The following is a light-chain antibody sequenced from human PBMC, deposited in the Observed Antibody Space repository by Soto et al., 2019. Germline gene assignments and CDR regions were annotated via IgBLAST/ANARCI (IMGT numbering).Light chain of an antibody. CDR2: DAS. CDR1: QTISSW. Sequence: IHMTHLSSTLSRSVGDRVTITCRASQTISSWLAWYQQKPGKAPKLLIYDASTLKSGVPSRFSGSGSGTEFTLTISSLQPEDFATYFCQQSNSTPLAFGQGTKVDI. CDR3: QQSNSTPLA. J-gene: IGKJ1*01. V-gene: IGKV1-5*03.